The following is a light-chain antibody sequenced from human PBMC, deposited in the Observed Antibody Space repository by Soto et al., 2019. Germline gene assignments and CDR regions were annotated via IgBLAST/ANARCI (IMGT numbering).Light chain of an antibody. V-gene: IGKV1-17*01. CDR2: AAS. CDR3: LQHSSYPFT. CDR1: QSISTY. Sequence: DIQMTQSPSSLSASVGDRVTITCRASQSISTYLNWYQQKPGKAPKLMIFAASSLQSGVPSRFSGSGFGTDFTLTISSLQPEDFATYYCLQHSSYPFTFSQGTRLEI. J-gene: IGKJ5*01.